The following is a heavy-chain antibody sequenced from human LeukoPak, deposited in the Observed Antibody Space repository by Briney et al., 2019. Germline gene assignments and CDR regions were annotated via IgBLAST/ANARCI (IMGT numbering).Heavy chain of an antibody. CDR2: ISSNSGGI. CDR1: GFIFDDYA. D-gene: IGHD6-6*01. J-gene: IGHJ4*02. CDR3: ARAGPGSSSCLDY. Sequence: GGSLRLSCVTSGFIFDDYAMHWVRQGPGKGLEWVSGISSNSGGIAYADSVKGRFTISRDNAKNSLYLQMNSLRAEDTALYYCARAGPGSSSCLDYWGQGTLVTVSS. V-gene: IGHV3-9*01.